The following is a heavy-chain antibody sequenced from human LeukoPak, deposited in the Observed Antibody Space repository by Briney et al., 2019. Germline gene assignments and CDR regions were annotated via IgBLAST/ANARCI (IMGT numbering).Heavy chain of an antibody. CDR1: GGTFNNSA. D-gene: IGHD4-17*01. V-gene: IGHV1-69*05. CDR2: IMPLFGTA. Sequence: SVKVSCKTSGGTFNNSAISWVRQAPGQGLEWLGGIMPLFGTAGYEKKFQGRVTITKDESTRTVYLELTSLTSDDTAGYYCARDVHGDYGSGWFDPWGQGTLVSVSS. CDR3: ARDVHGDYGSGWFDP. J-gene: IGHJ5*02.